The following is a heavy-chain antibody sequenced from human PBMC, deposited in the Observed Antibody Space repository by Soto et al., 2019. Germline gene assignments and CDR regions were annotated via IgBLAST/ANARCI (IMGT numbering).Heavy chain of an antibody. J-gene: IGHJ4*02. CDR1: GGSISSYY. D-gene: IGHD6-19*01. Sequence: PSETLSLTGTVTGGSISSYYWSWIRQPPGKGLEWIGYIYYSGSTNYNPSLKSRVTISVDTSKNQFSLKLSSVTAADTAVYYCARHRLEQWPLDFWGQGTLVTVSS. CDR2: IYYSGST. V-gene: IGHV4-59*08. CDR3: ARHRLEQWPLDF.